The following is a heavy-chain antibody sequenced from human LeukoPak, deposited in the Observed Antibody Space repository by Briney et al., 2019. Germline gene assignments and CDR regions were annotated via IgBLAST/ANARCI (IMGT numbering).Heavy chain of an antibody. CDR3: VRKGGVYYYDSSFDL. CDR2: ISAYNGNT. J-gene: IGHJ2*01. D-gene: IGHD3-22*01. CDR1: GYTFTSYG. Sequence: ASVKVSCKASGYTFTSYGISWVRPSPGQGLGWMGWISAYNGNTNYAQKLQGRVTMTTDTSTSTAYMELRSLRSDDTAVYYCVRKGGVYYYDSSFDLWGRGTLVTVSS. V-gene: IGHV1-18*01.